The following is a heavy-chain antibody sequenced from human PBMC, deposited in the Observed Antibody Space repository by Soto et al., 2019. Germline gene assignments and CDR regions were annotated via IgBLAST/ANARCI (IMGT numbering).Heavy chain of an antibody. CDR3: ARDLRRIAAAGNYYYYGMDV. CDR1: GFTFSSYG. D-gene: IGHD6-13*01. V-gene: IGHV3-33*01. J-gene: IGHJ6*02. Sequence: VQLVESGGGVVQPGRSLRLSCAASGFTFSSYGMHWVRQAPGKGLEWVAVIWYDGSNKYYADSVKGRFTISRDNSKNTLYLQMNSLRAEDTAVYYCARDLRRIAAAGNYYYYGMDVWGQGTTVTVSS. CDR2: IWYDGSNK.